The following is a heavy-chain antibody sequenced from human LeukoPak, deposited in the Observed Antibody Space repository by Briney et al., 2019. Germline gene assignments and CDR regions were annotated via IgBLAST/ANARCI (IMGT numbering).Heavy chain of an antibody. CDR3: ARDHQGYDILTGYYLPGYYYYGMDV. Sequence: EASVKVSCKASGYTFTSYGISWVRQAPGQGLEWMGWISAYNGNTNYAQKLQGRVTMTTDTSTSTAYMELRSLRSDDTAVYYCARDHQGYDILTGYYLPGYYYYGMDVWGRGTTVTVSS. CDR1: GYTFTSYG. V-gene: IGHV1-18*01. CDR2: ISAYNGNT. D-gene: IGHD3-9*01. J-gene: IGHJ6*02.